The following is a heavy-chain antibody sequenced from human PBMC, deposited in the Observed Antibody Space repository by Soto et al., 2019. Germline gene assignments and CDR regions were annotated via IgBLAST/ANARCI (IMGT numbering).Heavy chain of an antibody. J-gene: IGHJ4*02. CDR1: GFTFSSYG. CDR2: ISYDGSNK. Sequence: QVQLVESGGGVVQPGRSLRLSCAASGFTFSSYGMHWVRQAPGKGLEWVAVISYDGSNKYYADSVKGRFTISRDNSKNTLYLKMNSLRAEETAVYYCANGWGRDYVWGSYRINYNSDFDYWGQGTLVTVSS. D-gene: IGHD3-16*02. V-gene: IGHV3-30*18. CDR3: ANGWGRDYVWGSYRINYNSDFDY.